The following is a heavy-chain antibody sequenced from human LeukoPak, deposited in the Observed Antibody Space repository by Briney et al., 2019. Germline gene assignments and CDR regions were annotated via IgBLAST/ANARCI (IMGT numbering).Heavy chain of an antibody. CDR1: GFTYDDYA. V-gene: IGHV3-9*03. D-gene: IGHD1-14*01. CDR2: ISWNSGSI. J-gene: IGHJ3*02. CDR3: AKGNTRTLGDAFDI. Sequence: GGSLRLSCAASGFTYDDYAMHWVRHAPGKGLEWVSGISWNSGSIGYADSVKGRFTISRDNAKNSLYLQMNSLRAEDMALYYCAKGNTRTLGDAFDIWGQGTMVTVSS.